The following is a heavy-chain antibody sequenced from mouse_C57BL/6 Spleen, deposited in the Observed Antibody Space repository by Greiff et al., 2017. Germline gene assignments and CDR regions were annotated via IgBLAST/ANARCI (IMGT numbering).Heavy chain of an antibody. CDR3: AREGYDYGAWFAY. Sequence: EVQLQQSGPELVKPGASVKMSCKASGYTFTDYNMHWVKQSHGKSLEWIGYINPNNGGTSYNQKFKGKDTLTVNKSSSTAYMELRSLTSEDSAVYYCAREGYDYGAWFAYWGQGTLVTVSA. V-gene: IGHV1-22*01. CDR2: INPNNGGT. CDR1: GYTFTDYN. J-gene: IGHJ3*01. D-gene: IGHD2-4*01.